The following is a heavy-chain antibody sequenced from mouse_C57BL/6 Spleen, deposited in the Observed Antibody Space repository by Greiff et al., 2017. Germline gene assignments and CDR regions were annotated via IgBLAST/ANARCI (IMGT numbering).Heavy chain of an antibody. D-gene: IGHD3-2*02. CDR1: GFTFSSYG. CDR2: ISSGGSYT. CDR3: ARPDSSGYEGYFDY. V-gene: IGHV5-6*01. Sequence: EVHLVESGGDLVKPGGSLKLSCAASGFTFSSYGMSWVRQTPDKRLEWVATISSGGSYTYYPDSVKGRFTISRDNAKNTLYLQMSSLKSEDTAMYYCARPDSSGYEGYFDYWGQGTTLTVSS. J-gene: IGHJ2*01.